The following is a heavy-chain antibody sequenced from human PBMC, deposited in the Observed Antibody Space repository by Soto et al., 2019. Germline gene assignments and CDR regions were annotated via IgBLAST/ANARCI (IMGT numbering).Heavy chain of an antibody. D-gene: IGHD4-4*01. Sequence: ESGPTRVNPTQTLTLTCSFSGFSLSTSGVGVDWIRQSPGKALEWLALIYWSGDEHYRPSLKSRLSIIKDTSKNHVVLIMTDMETADTATYYCVRGLVTLPVFSSDIRGKGTIVT. J-gene: IGHJ3*02. V-gene: IGHV2-5*01. CDR1: GFSLSTSGVG. CDR2: IYWSGDE. CDR3: VRGLVTLPVFSSDI.